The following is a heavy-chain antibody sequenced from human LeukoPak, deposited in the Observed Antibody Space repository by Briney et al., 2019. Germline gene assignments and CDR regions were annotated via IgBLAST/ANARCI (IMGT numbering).Heavy chain of an antibody. Sequence: RASETLSLTCTVSGGSFSSYYWTWIRQPPGKGLDWIGYIDHSGSTNYNPSLKSRVSISSDTSKNQFSLELSSVTAADTAVYYCARLKATVSIHAYFDSWGKGTTVTVSS. V-gene: IGHV4-59*01. CDR2: IDHSGST. CDR1: GGSFSSYY. CDR3: ARLKATVSIHAYFDS. D-gene: IGHD4-17*01. J-gene: IGHJ4*03.